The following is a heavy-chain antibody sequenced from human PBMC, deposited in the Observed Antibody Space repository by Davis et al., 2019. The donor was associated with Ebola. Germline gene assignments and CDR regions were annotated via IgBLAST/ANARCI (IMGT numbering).Heavy chain of an antibody. D-gene: IGHD1-26*01. Sequence: GESLKISCAASGFTVSSNYMSWVRQAPGKGLEWVSVIYSGGSTYYADSVKGRFTISRDNSKNTLYLQMNSLRAEDTAVYYCARGDKYSGSYFPGYWGQGTLVTVSS. CDR2: IYSGGST. J-gene: IGHJ4*02. CDR1: GFTVSSNY. CDR3: ARGDKYSGSYFPGY. V-gene: IGHV3-66*01.